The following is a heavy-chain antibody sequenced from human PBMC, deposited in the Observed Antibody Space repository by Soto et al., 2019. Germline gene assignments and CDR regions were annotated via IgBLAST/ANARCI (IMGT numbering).Heavy chain of an antibody. D-gene: IGHD1-26*01. CDR2: FSAGGDGT. V-gene: IGHV3-23*01. CDR3: AEGGRYPYY. J-gene: IGHJ4*02. Sequence: GGSLRLSCAASGFSVSSYATGWVRQAPGRGMDWVSSFSAGGDGTYYADSVKGRFTISTDNSKNTVYLQMSSLRADDTAVYYCAEGGRYPYYWGPGTLVTVSS. CDR1: GFSVSSYA.